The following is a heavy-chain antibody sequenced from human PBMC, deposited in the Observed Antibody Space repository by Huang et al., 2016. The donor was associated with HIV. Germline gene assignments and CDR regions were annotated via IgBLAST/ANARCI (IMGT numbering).Heavy chain of an antibody. V-gene: IGHV3-30-3*01. CDR3: ARDVLRGLGYFDV. D-gene: IGHD4-17*01. CDR2: IAYDDGSTT. J-gene: IGHJ2*01. Sequence: QVQLVESGGGVVQPGGSLRLACAASGFTFSNYPLHWVRQAPGKGLEWVGGIAYDDGSTTYFADSVKGRFTISRDNSKNTVELQMSSLRADDTAVFYCARDVLRGLGYFDVWGRGTLVTVSS. CDR1: GFTFSNYP.